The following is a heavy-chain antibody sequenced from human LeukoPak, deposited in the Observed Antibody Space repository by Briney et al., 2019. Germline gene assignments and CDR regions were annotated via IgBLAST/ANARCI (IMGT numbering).Heavy chain of an antibody. D-gene: IGHD3-3*01. CDR1: GFTFGDYA. Sequence: GRSLRLSCTASGFTFGDYAMSWVRQAPGKGLVWVSRIKSDGSNTNYADSVKGRFTISRDNAKNTLHLQMNSLRAEDTAVYYCARGGYYGSGRYYFDSWGQGTLVTVSS. CDR3: ARGGYYGSGRYYFDS. J-gene: IGHJ4*02. CDR2: IKSDGSNT. V-gene: IGHV3-74*01.